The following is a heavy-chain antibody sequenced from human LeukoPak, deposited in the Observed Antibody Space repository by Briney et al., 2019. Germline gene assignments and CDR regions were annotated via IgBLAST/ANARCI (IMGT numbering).Heavy chain of an antibody. CDR1: GGSISSYN. Sequence: SETLSLTCTVSGGSISSYNWTWIRQPPGKGLEWIGEINHIGSTNYNPSLESRVTISVDTSKNQFSLKLSSVTPEDTAVYYCARVSSSSLGYYMDVWGKGTTVTVSS. V-gene: IGHV4-34*01. CDR2: INHIGST. D-gene: IGHD6-6*01. J-gene: IGHJ6*03. CDR3: ARVSSSSLGYYMDV.